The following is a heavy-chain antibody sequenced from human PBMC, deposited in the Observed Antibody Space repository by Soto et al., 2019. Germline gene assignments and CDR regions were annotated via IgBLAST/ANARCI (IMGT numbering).Heavy chain of an antibody. J-gene: IGHJ4*02. V-gene: IGHV3-7*05. Sequence: EVQLVESGGGLVQPGGSLRLSCAASGFTFSSYWMSWVRQAPGKGLEWVANIKHDGSDIYYVDSVKGRFTISRDNDENSLYLHMNSLRAEDTALYYCARAGSHTTLFDYWGQGTLVTVSS. CDR3: ARAGSHTTLFDY. CDR2: IKHDGSDI. CDR1: GFTFSSYW. D-gene: IGHD3-10*01.